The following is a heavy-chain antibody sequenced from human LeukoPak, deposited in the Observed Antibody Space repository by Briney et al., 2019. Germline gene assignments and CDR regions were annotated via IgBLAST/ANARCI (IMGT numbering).Heavy chain of an antibody. CDR2: INHSGST. CDR1: GGSFSGYY. V-gene: IGHV4-34*01. CDR3: AREYSSGWSGTGY. D-gene: IGHD6-19*01. Sequence: NPSETLSLTCAVYGGSFSGYYWSWIRQPPGKGLEWIGEINHSGSTNYNPSLKSRVTISVDTSKNQFSLKLSSVTAADTAVYYCAREYSSGWSGTGYWGQGTLVTVSS. J-gene: IGHJ4*02.